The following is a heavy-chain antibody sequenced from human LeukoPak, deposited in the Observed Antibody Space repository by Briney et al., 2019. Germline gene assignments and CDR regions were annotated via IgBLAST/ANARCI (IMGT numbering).Heavy chain of an antibody. D-gene: IGHD1-26*01. V-gene: IGHV3-23*01. J-gene: IGHJ6*02. Sequence: GGSLRLSCAASGFTFSSYAMSWVRRAPGKGLEWVSAISGSGGSTYYADSVKGRFTISRDNSKNTLYLQMNSLRAEDTAVYYCAKGGGSYYNYYYGMDVWGQGTTVTVSS. CDR3: AKGGGSYYNYYYGMDV. CDR2: ISGSGGST. CDR1: GFTFSSYA.